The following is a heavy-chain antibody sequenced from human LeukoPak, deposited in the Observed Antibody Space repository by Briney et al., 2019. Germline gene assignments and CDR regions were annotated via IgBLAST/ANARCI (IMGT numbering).Heavy chain of an antibody. CDR3: ARHSLGSSSFKFHY. CDR1: GGSISTSSYY. Sequence: SETLSLTCTVSGGSISTSSYYWGWIRQPPGKGLEWIGSIYYSGSTYYNPSLKSRVTISVDMSKNQFSLKLSSVTAAETAVYYCARHSLGSSSFKFHYWGQGSLVTVSS. D-gene: IGHD6-13*01. J-gene: IGHJ4*02. CDR2: IYYSGST. V-gene: IGHV4-39*01.